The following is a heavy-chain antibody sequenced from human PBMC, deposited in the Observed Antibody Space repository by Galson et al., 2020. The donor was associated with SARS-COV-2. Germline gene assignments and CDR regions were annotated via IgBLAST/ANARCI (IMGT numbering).Heavy chain of an antibody. J-gene: IGHJ3*02. Sequence: SETLSLTCSVSGDSISYAYWSWIRQHPGKGLEGIGEVYYTGTTNYNPSLKSRVTMSMDKSKNQFSLKLSSVTAADTAMYYCVRDIWGSYGFDIWGQGTKVTVPS. CDR3: VRDIWGSYGFDI. CDR2: VYYTGTT. D-gene: IGHD7-27*01. CDR1: GDSISYAY. V-gene: IGHV4-59*01.